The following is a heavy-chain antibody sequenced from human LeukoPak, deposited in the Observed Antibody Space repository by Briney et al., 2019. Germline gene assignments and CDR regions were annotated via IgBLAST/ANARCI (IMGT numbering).Heavy chain of an antibody. CDR1: EFTFSAFN. CDR3: ARDQVDRIWYFDY. V-gene: IGHV3-21*01. D-gene: IGHD1-14*01. Sequence: GGSLRLSCAASEFTFSAFNMNWVRQAPGKGLEWVSSISNAGSYLYYADSVKGRFTISRDNAKNSLSLQMNSLRAEDTAVYYCARDQVDRIWYFDYWGQGTLVTVSS. CDR2: ISNAGSYL. J-gene: IGHJ4*02.